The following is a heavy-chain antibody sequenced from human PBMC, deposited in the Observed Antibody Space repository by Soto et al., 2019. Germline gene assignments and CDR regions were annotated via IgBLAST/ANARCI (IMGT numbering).Heavy chain of an antibody. V-gene: IGHV3-7*01. Sequence: GGSLRLSCAASGFTFSTCWMMWVRQAPGKGLEWVANINQDGSERYYVDSVKGRFTISRDNAKNSLYLQMNSLRDEDTAVYYWARDVWSGPAVSDYWGQGTLVTVSS. D-gene: IGHD3-3*01. CDR2: INQDGSER. CDR3: ARDVWSGPAVSDY. CDR1: GFTFSTCW. J-gene: IGHJ4*02.